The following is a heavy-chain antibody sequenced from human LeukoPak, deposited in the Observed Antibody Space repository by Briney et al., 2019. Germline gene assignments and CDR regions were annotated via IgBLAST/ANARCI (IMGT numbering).Heavy chain of an antibody. CDR2: ISSSSSTI. CDR3: ARDPITYYDFWSGYRGTY. CDR1: GFTVSSNY. V-gene: IGHV3-48*01. Sequence: GGSLRLSCAASGFTVSSNYMSWVRQAPGKGLEWVSYISSSSSTIYYADSVKGRFTISRDNAKNSLYLQMNSLRAEDTAVYYCARDPITYYDFWSGYRGTYWGQGTLVTVSS. D-gene: IGHD3-3*01. J-gene: IGHJ4*02.